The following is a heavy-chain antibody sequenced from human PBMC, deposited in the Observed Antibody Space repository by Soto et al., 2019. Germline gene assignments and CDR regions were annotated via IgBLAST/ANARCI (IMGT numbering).Heavy chain of an antibody. D-gene: IGHD2-2*01. CDR1: GDTFSTYT. J-gene: IGHJ6*02. CDR3: AREGLVLVPTTVNSDYYYYAMDV. CDR2: IIPRSATS. V-gene: IGHV1-69*12. Sequence: QVQLVQSGAEVKKPGSSVKVSCKASGDTFSTYTITWMRQAPGQGLEWMGGIIPRSATSNYAQKFQGRVTIPGAESTNPAYMELSSLRSEDTAVYYCAREGLVLVPTTVNSDYYYYAMDVWGQGTTVTVSS.